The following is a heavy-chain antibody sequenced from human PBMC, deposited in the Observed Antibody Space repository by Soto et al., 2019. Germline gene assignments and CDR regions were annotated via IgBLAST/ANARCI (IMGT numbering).Heavy chain of an antibody. Sequence: SETLSLTCAVYGGSFSGYYWSWIRQPPGKGLEWIGEINHSGSTNYNPSLKSRVTISVDTSKNQFSLKLSSVAAADTAVYYCARGFDDILTGYYNRTEHWGQGTRVTVSS. V-gene: IGHV4-34*01. CDR2: INHSGST. D-gene: IGHD3-9*01. CDR3: ARGFDDILTGYYNRTEH. J-gene: IGHJ4*02. CDR1: GGSFSGYY.